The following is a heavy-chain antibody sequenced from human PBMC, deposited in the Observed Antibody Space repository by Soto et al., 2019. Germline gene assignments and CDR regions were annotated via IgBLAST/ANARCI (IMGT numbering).Heavy chain of an antibody. CDR3: ARSLLQGDF. CDR1: GYTFIHYY. J-gene: IGHJ4*02. Sequence: QVQLVQSGAEVKKPGASVKVSCKASGYTFIHYYIHWVRQAPGQGLEWMAIINPNGGSTNYAQKFRGRVTVTSDTSTTTVSMELNSLGSDDTAVYFCARSLLQGDFWSQGTLVTVSS. CDR2: INPNGGST. V-gene: IGHV1-46*01. D-gene: IGHD2-21*01.